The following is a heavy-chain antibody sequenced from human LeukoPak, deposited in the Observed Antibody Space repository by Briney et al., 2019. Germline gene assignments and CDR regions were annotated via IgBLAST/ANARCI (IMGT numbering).Heavy chain of an antibody. CDR3: ARGRGDGYNALDY. J-gene: IGHJ4*02. Sequence: SVKVSXKASGGTFSSYAISWVRQAPGQGLEWMGRIIPIFGTANYAQKFQGRVTITTDESTSTAYMELSSLRSEDTAVYYCARGRGDGYNALDYWGQGTLVTVSS. CDR1: GGTFSSYA. D-gene: IGHD5-24*01. CDR2: IIPIFGTA. V-gene: IGHV1-69*05.